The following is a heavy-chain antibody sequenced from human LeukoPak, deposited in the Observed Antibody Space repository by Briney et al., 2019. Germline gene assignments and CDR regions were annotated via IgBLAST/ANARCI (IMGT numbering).Heavy chain of an antibody. CDR2: ISYDGSNK. V-gene: IGHV3-30-3*01. CDR1: GFTFSSYA. J-gene: IGHJ4*02. Sequence: PGGSLRLSCAASGFTFSSYAMHWVRQAPGKGLEWVAVISYDGSNKYYADSVKGRFTISRDNSKNTLYLQMNSLRAEDTAVYYCARVGWLQLGSKTAFDYWGQGTLVTVSS. CDR3: ARVGWLQLGSKTAFDY. D-gene: IGHD5-24*01.